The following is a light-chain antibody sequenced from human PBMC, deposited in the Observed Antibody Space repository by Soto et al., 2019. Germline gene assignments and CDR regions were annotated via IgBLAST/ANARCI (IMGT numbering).Light chain of an antibody. V-gene: IGKV3-20*01. J-gene: IGKJ4*01. CDR2: GAS. CDR1: QSVSSSY. CDR3: QQYGSSPLT. Sequence: ETVLTQSPGSLSLSPGERATLSCRASQSVSSSYLAWYQQKPGQAPRLLIYGASSRATGIPDRFSGSGSGTDFTLTNSRLEPEDFAVYYCQQYGSSPLTFGGGTKVEIK.